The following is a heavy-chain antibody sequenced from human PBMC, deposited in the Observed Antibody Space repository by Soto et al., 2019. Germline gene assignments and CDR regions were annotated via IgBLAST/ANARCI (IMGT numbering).Heavy chain of an antibody. Sequence: ASAKVSCKASSYTFTSYAINWVRHAPGQGLEWMGWISAYNGKTNYAQNLQGRVTMTTDTSTSTAYMELRSLRSNDTAVYYCARVDCSSTTCYVYYGVDVWGQGTTVTVSS. CDR1: SYTFTSYA. D-gene: IGHD2-2*01. J-gene: IGHJ6*02. CDR3: ARVDCSSTTCYVYYGVDV. V-gene: IGHV1-18*01. CDR2: ISAYNGKT.